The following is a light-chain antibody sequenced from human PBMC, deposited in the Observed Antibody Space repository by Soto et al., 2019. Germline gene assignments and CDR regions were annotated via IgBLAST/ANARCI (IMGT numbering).Light chain of an antibody. CDR1: QSVSNNY. V-gene: IGKV3-20*01. CDR3: QQYGSPPPYT. CDR2: GSS. Sequence: EVVLTQSPGTLSLSPGERATLSCRASQSVSNNYLAWYQQKPGQGPRLLIFGSSDRATGIPDRFSGSGSGTDFTLTISRLEPEDFAVYYCQQYGSPPPYTFGQGTKLDIK. J-gene: IGKJ2*01.